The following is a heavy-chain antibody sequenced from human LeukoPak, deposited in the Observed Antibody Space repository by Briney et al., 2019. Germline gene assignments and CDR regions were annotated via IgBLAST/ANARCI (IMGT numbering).Heavy chain of an antibody. CDR2: ISSSSIYI. D-gene: IGHD2-15*01. Sequence: GGSLRLSCAASGFTFSSYSMNWVRQAPGKGLEWVSYISSSSIYIYYADSVKGRFTVSRDNAKNALFLHMNSMRAEDTAVYYCARILNYNYCSGSSCYSGPFDYWGQGTLVTVSS. J-gene: IGHJ4*02. V-gene: IGHV3-21*01. CDR1: GFTFSSYS. CDR3: ARILNYNYCSGSSCYSGPFDY.